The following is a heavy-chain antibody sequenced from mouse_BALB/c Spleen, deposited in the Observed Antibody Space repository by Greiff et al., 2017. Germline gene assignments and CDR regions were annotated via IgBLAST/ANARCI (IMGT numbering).Heavy chain of an antibody. D-gene: IGHD2-4*01. CDR2: INPSNGGT. CDR1: GYTFTSYY. V-gene: IGHV1S81*02. CDR3: ARYDYDWYFDV. J-gene: IGHJ1*01. Sequence: VQLQQSGAELVKPGASVKLSCKASGYTFTSYYMYWVKQRPGQGLEWIGEINPSNGGTNFNEKFKSKATLTADKSSSTAYMQLSSLTSEDSAVYYCARYDYDWYFDVWGAGTTVTVSS.